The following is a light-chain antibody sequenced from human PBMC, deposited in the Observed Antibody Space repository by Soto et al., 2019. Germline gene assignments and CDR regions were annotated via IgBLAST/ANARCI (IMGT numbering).Light chain of an antibody. CDR1: SSDVGGYNY. CDR3: CSFTSGNTAYV. Sequence: QSALTQPGSVSGSPGQSITISCTGTSSDVGGYNYVSWYQQHPGKAPKLMIYEVTNRPSGVSSRFSGSKSGSTASLTISGLQAEDEADYYCCSFTSGNTAYVFGTGTKVTVL. CDR2: EVT. V-gene: IGLV2-14*01. J-gene: IGLJ1*01.